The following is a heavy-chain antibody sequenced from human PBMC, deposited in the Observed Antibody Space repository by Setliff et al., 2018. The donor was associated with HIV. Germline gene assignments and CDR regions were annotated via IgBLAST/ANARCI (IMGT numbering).Heavy chain of an antibody. CDR3: ARDQGYSYGFYAFDI. V-gene: IGHV4-34*01. Sequence: PSETLSLTCAVYGGSFSGNYWSWIRQSPGKGLEWIGESDHSGTTNYNPSLESRVTISVDTSKKQVSLKLNSVTAADTAVYYCARDQGYSYGFYAFDIWGQGTMVTVSS. CDR2: SDHSGTT. CDR1: GGSFSGNY. D-gene: IGHD5-18*01. J-gene: IGHJ3*02.